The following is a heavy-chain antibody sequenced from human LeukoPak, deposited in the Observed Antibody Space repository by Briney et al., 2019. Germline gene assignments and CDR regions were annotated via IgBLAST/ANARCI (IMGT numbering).Heavy chain of an antibody. J-gene: IGHJ4*02. V-gene: IGHV1-18*01. D-gene: IGHD6-19*01. CDR1: GYTFTSYG. CDR2: ISAYNGNT. CDR3: ARDPGLAVAGTIGGDY. Sequence: GASVKVSCKASGYTFTSYGISWVRQAPGQGLEWMGWISAYNGNTNYAQKLKGRVTMTTDTSTSTAYMELRSLRSDDTAVYYCARDPGLAVAGTIGGDYWGQGTLVTVSS.